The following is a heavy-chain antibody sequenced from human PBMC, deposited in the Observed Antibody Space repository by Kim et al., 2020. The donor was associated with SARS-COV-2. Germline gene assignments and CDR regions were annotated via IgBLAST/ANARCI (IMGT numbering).Heavy chain of an antibody. CDR1: GGTFSSYA. D-gene: IGHD4-17*01. CDR3: ARVGSTVVNSHYFDY. J-gene: IGHJ4*02. Sequence: SVKVSCKASGGTFSSYAISWVRQAPGQGLEWMGGIIPIFGTANYAQKFQGRVTITADESTSTAYMELSSLRSEDTAVYYCARVGSTVVNSHYFDYWVQGTLVTVSS. V-gene: IGHV1-69*13. CDR2: IIPIFGTA.